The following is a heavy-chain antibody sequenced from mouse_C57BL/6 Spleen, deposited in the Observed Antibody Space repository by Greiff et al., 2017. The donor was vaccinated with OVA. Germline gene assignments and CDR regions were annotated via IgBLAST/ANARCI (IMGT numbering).Heavy chain of an antibody. CDR3: ARDYYGSSSPYFDV. CDR2: IYPGSGNT. D-gene: IGHD1-1*01. J-gene: IGHJ1*03. Sequence: QVQLQQPGPELVKPGASVKISCKASGYSFTSYYIHWVKQRPGQGLEWIGWIYPGSGNTKYNEKFKGKATLTADTSSSTAYMQLSSLTSEDSAVYYCARDYYGSSSPYFDVWGTGTTVTVSS. V-gene: IGHV1-66*01. CDR1: GYSFTSYY.